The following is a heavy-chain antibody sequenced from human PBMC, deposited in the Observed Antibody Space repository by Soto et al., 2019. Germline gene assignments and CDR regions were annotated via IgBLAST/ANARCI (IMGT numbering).Heavy chain of an antibody. CDR1: GGSISSYY. Sequence: SETLSLTCTVSGGSISSYYWSWIRQPPGKGLEWIGYIYYSGSTNYNPSLKSRVTISVDTSKNQFSLKLSSVTAADTAVYYCARAGAYCGGDCYPNWFDPWGQGTLVTVS. CDR2: IYYSGST. CDR3: ARAGAYCGGDCYPNWFDP. J-gene: IGHJ5*02. V-gene: IGHV4-59*01. D-gene: IGHD2-21*02.